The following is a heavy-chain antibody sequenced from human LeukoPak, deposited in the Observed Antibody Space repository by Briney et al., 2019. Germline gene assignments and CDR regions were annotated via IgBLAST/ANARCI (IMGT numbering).Heavy chain of an antibody. Sequence: GGSLRLSCAASGFTFSSYEMNWVRQAPGKGLEWVSYISSSSSTIYYADSVKGRFTISRDNSKNTLYLQMNSLRVEDTAVYYCAKPAYAGYYYYMDVWGKGTTVTVSS. V-gene: IGHV3-48*01. CDR2: ISSSSSTI. D-gene: IGHD3-16*01. CDR3: AKPAYAGYYYYMDV. J-gene: IGHJ6*03. CDR1: GFTFSSYE.